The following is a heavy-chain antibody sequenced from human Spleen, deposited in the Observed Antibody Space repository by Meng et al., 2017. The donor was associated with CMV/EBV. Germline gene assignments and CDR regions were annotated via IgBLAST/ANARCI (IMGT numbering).Heavy chain of an antibody. CDR3: ARDRGSGTYYLSNFWYFDL. V-gene: IGHV3-21*01. CDR1: TFSGHT. CDR2: ISSSNTYI. D-gene: IGHD1-26*01. Sequence: TFSGHTMTGVRQAPGKGLEWVSSISSSNTYIYYGDSVRGRFTISRDNANNLLYLQMNSLRAEDTAVYYCARDRGSGTYYLSNFWYFDLWGRGTLVTVSS. J-gene: IGHJ2*01.